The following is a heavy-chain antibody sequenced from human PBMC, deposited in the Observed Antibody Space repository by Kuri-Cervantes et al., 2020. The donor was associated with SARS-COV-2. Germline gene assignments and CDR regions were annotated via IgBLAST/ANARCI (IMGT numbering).Heavy chain of an antibody. D-gene: IGHD6-13*01. V-gene: IGHV1-46*01. J-gene: IGHJ5*02. CDR2: INPSGSGT. Sequence: ASVKVSCKAFGYTFSDHYMYWVRQAPGQGLEWMGIINPSGSGTRYPQRFQDRISMTRDTSTSTAYMELSSLRSEDMVVYFCVRATGIAAAGSGWSDPWGQGTLVTVSS. CDR3: VRATGIAAAGSGWSDP. CDR1: GYTFSDHY.